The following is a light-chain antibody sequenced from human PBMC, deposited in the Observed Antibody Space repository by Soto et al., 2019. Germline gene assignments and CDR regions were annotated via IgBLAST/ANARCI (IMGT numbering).Light chain of an antibody. CDR1: SSNIGAGYD. Sequence: VLTQPPSVSGAPGQRVTISCTGSSSNIGAGYDVHWYQQLPGTAPKLLIYGSSNRPSGVPDRFSGSKSGTSASLAITGLQAEDEADYYCQSYDSRLSGSGVFGTGTKVTVL. V-gene: IGLV1-40*01. J-gene: IGLJ1*01. CDR2: GSS. CDR3: QSYDSRLSGSGV.